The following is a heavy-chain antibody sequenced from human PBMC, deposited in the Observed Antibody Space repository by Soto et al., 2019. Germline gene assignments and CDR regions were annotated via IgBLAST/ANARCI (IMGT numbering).Heavy chain of an antibody. V-gene: IGHV1-69*01. CDR3: AARRGYNWNYDVWDDGMDV. CDR1: GGTFSSYA. J-gene: IGHJ6*02. CDR2: LIPIFGTA. Sequence: QVQLVQSGAEVKKPGSSVKVSCKASGGTFSSYAISWVRQAPGQGLEWMGGLIPIFGTANYAQKFQGRGTMTADESTSTAYMELSSLRSEDTAVYYCAARRGYNWNYDVWDDGMDVWGQGTTVTGSS. D-gene: IGHD1-7*01.